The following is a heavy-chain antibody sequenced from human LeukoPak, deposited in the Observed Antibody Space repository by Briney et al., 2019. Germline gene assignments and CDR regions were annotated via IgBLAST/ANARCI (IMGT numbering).Heavy chain of an antibody. D-gene: IGHD3-22*01. CDR2: IYYSGST. Sequence: SETLSLTCTVSGGSISSSSYYWGWIRQPPGKGLEWIGSIYYSGSTYYNPSLKSRVTISVDTSKNQFSLKLSSVTAADTAVYYCARQHYDSSGYDGLDYWGQGTLVTVSS. V-gene: IGHV4-39*01. CDR1: GGSISSSSYY. CDR3: ARQHYDSSGYDGLDY. J-gene: IGHJ4*02.